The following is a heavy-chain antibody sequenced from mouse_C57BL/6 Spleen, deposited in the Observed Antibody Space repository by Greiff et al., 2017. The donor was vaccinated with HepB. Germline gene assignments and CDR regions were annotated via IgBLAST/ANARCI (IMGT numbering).Heavy chain of an antibody. V-gene: IGHV1-59*01. CDR3: ARGYGSFYAMDY. J-gene: IGHJ4*01. D-gene: IGHD1-1*01. CDR2: IDPSDSYT. Sequence: VKLQQPGAELVRPGTSVKLSCKASGYTFTSYWMHWVKQRPGQGLEWIGVIDPSDSYTNYNQKFKGKATLTVDTSSSTAYMQLSSLTSEDSAVYYCARGYGSFYAMDYWGQGTSVTVSS. CDR1: GYTFTSYW.